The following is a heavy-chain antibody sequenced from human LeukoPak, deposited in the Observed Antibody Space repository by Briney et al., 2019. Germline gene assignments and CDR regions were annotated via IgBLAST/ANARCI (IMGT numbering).Heavy chain of an antibody. CDR3: TRQPGIAAAGLYYYYHMDA. CDR2: IYSGGTT. CDR1: GFSFSDYT. D-gene: IGHD6-13*01. V-gene: IGHV3-66*04. J-gene: IGHJ6*03. Sequence: GGSLRLSCAASGFSFSDYTMDWVRQAPGKGLEWVSLIYSGGTTYYADSVKGRFTISRDNAKNTLYLQMNSLRAEDTAVYYCTRQPGIAAAGLYYYYHMDAWGKGTTVTISS.